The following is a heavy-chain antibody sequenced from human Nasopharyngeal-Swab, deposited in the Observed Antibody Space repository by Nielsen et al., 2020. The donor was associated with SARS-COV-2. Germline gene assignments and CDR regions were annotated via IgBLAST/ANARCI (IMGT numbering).Heavy chain of an antibody. Sequence: VRQAPGKGLEWVANIKKDGSEKYYVDSVKGGFTISRDNTKNSLYLQMNSLRAEDTAVYYCARDSKPGGGYYSLYYYNYYGMDVWGQGTTVTVSS. D-gene: IGHD3-22*01. V-gene: IGHV3-7*01. J-gene: IGHJ6*02. CDR2: IKKDGSEK. CDR3: ARDSKPGGGYYSLYYYNYYGMDV.